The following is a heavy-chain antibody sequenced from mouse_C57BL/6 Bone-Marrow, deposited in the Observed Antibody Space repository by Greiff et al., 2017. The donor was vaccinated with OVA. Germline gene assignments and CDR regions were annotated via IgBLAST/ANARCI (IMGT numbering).Heavy chain of an antibody. CDR1: GYAFSSSW. Sequence: QVQLQQSGPELVKPGASVKISCKASGYAFSSSWMNWVKQRPGKGREWIGRIYPGDGDTNYYGKFKGKATLTAAKSSSTAYMQLSSLTSEDSAVDFCARGGANWDGWFAYWGQGTLVTVAA. D-gene: IGHD4-1*01. J-gene: IGHJ3*01. V-gene: IGHV1-82*01. CDR3: ARGGANWDGWFAY. CDR2: IYPGDGDT.